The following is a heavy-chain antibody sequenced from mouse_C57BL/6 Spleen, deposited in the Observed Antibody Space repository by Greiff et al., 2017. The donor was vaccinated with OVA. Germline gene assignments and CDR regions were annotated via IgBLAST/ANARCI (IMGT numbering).Heavy chain of an antibody. Sequence: EVQLKESGPELVKPGASVKISCKASGYSFTGYYMNWVKQSPEKSLEWIGEINPSTGGTTYNQKFKAKATLTVDKSSSTAYMQLKSLTSEDSAVYYCARSEDSYYSNFDYWGQGTTLTVSS. CDR3: ARSEDSYYSNFDY. D-gene: IGHD2-5*01. V-gene: IGHV1-42*01. CDR1: GYSFTGYY. CDR2: INPSTGGT. J-gene: IGHJ2*01.